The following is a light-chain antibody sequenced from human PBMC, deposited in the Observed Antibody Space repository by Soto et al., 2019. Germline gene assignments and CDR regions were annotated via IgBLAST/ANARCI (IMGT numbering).Light chain of an antibody. CDR1: QGINSW. V-gene: IGKV1-12*01. CDR2: AAS. J-gene: IGKJ4*01. CDR3: QQTNSFPPT. Sequence: DIQMTQSPSSVSASVGDRVTITCRASQGINSWLAWYQQTPGKAPKLLIYAASSLQSGVPSRFSGSGSGTDFTLTIRSLQPEDFASYYCQQTNSFPPTFGGGTKVEIK.